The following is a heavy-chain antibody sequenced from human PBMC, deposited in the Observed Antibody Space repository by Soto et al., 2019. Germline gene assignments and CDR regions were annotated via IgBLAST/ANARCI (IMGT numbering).Heavy chain of an antibody. V-gene: IGHV4-30-4*01. CDR2: IYYSGST. D-gene: IGHD2-15*01. J-gene: IGHJ4*02. CDR3: ARDKGYGGNWDFDY. Sequence: SGTLPLTCTVSGGSISSGDYYWSWIRQPPGKGLEWIGYIYYSGSTYYNPSLKSRVTISVDTSKNQFSLKLSSVTAADTAVYYCARDKGYGGNWDFDYWGQGTLVTVSS. CDR1: GGSISSGDYY.